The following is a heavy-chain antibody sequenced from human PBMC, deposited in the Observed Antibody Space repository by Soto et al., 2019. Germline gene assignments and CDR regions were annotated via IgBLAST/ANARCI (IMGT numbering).Heavy chain of an antibody. D-gene: IGHD1-26*01. CDR1: GGIFTNYT. J-gene: IGHJ4*02. CDR3: AKAPTASSPFDY. Sequence: QVQLVQYGAEMKRPGPSLKVSCETSGGIFTNYTFHWVRQAPGQGLEWMGWIIPVLDIANYAHKLQGRITITADKSTSTAYLELTSLKFEDTAIYFCAKAPTASSPFDYWGQGTLVTVSS. CDR2: IIPVLDIA. V-gene: IGHV1-69*02.